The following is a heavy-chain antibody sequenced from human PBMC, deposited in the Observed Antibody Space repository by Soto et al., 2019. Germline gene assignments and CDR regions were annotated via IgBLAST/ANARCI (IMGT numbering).Heavy chain of an antibody. CDR3: QLDSSGYYYGY. Sequence: GSLRLSCAASGFTFSSYGMHWVRQAPGKGLEWVAVIWYDGSNKYYADSVKGRFTISRDNSKNTLYLQMNSLRAGDTAVYYCQLDSSGYYYGYWRQRTLVTVSS. CDR2: IWYDGSNK. J-gene: IGHJ4*02. CDR1: GFTFSSYG. V-gene: IGHV3-33*01. D-gene: IGHD3-22*01.